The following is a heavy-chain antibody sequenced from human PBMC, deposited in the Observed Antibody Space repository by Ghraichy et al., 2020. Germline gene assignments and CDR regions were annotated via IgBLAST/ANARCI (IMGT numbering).Heavy chain of an antibody. CDR1: GFTFSTYG. D-gene: IGHD3-16*01. CDR3: LRWSRGLKGWGRGPQPDY. CDR2: ISGYNGNT. V-gene: IGHV1-18*01. Sequence: ASVKVSCKASGFTFSTYGLSWVRQAPGQGLDWMGWISGYNGNTSYAQKFQGRLTMTTDTGTSTAYMELRSLRFDDTAMYYCLRWSRGLKGWGRGPQPDYWGQGTLVTVSS. J-gene: IGHJ4*02.